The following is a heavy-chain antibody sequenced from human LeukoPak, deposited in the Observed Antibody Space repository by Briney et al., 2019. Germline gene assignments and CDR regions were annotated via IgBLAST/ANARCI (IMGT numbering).Heavy chain of an antibody. V-gene: IGHV3-23*01. Sequence: EGSLRLSCAASGFSFSSYAMSWVRQAPGKGLELVSAISTSGGNTYYADSGKGRFTISRDNSKNTLYLQMNSLRAEDTAVYYCAKGGGSWSYYFDYWGQGTLVTVSS. D-gene: IGHD3-16*01. J-gene: IGHJ4*02. CDR2: ISTSGGNT. CDR3: AKGGGSWSYYFDY. CDR1: GFSFSSYA.